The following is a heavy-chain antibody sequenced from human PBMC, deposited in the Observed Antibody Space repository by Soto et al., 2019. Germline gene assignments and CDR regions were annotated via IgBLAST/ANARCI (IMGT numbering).Heavy chain of an antibody. Sequence: SSELISYKACGGTFSSYAITWERQAPGQGLEWMGGIIPIFGTANYAQKFQGRVTITADESTSTAYMELSSLRSEDTAVYYCARVRELLSYFDYWGQGTLVTVSS. CDR1: GGTFSSYA. D-gene: IGHD1-26*01. CDR2: IIPIFGTA. V-gene: IGHV1-69*13. J-gene: IGHJ4*02. CDR3: ARVRELLSYFDY.